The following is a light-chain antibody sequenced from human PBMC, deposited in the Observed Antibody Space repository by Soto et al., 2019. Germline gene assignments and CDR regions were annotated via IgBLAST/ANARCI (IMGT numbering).Light chain of an antibody. J-gene: IGKJ4*01. CDR3: QQYYSAPLT. CDR1: RSSLHSSNNKNY. CDR2: WSL. Sequence: DIVMTQSPDSLAVSLGERATINCKSSRSSLHSSNNKNYLAWYQQKPGQPPKLLIYWSLTRESGVPDRFSGSGSGTAFTLAINCRQAEDGAVYYCQQYYSAPLTCGGGTKVDIK. V-gene: IGKV4-1*01.